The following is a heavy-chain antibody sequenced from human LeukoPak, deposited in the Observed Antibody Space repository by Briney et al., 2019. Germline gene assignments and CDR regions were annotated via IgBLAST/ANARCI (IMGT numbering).Heavy chain of an antibody. CDR1: GYTFTKYY. CDR2: ISHSDGGT. V-gene: IGHV1-46*01. CDR3: AREYILTGYPLDY. J-gene: IGHJ4*02. D-gene: IGHD3-9*01. Sequence: ASVKVSCKASGYTFTKYYMHWVRQAPGQGLEWMGIISHSDGGTTYARKFQGRVTMTRDTSTSTVYMELSSLRSEDTAMYYCAREYILTGYPLDYWGQGTLVTVSS.